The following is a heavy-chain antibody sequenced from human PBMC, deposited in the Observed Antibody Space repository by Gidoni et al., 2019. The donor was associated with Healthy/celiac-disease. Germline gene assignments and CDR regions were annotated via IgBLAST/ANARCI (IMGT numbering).Heavy chain of an antibody. CDR1: GYTFTSYG. V-gene: IGHV1-18*01. Sequence: QVQLVQSGAELKKPRASAKVSGTASGYTFTSYGISWVRQARGQGLEWMGWISAYNSNTNYAQKLRGRVTMTTDTSTSTAYMELRSLRSDDTAVYYCARYNTLTAHYYGMDVWGQGTTVTVSS. D-gene: IGHD3-16*01. CDR2: ISAYNSNT. CDR3: ARYNTLTAHYYGMDV. J-gene: IGHJ6*02.